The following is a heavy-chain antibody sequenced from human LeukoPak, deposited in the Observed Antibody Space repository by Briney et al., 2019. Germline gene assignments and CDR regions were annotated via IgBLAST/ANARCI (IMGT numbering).Heavy chain of an antibody. D-gene: IGHD6-13*01. V-gene: IGHV1-2*02. J-gene: IGHJ5*02. CDR2: INPNSGGT. Sequence: ASVKVSYKASGYTFTGYYMHWVRQAPGQGLEWMGWINPNSGGTNYAQKFQGRVTMTRDTSINTAYMELSRLRFDDTAVYYCARDRGIAAPHNWFDPWGQGTLVTVSS. CDR3: ARDRGIAAPHNWFDP. CDR1: GYTFTGYY.